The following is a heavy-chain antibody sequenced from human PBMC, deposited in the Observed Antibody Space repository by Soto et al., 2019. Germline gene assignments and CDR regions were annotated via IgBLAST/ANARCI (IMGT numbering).Heavy chain of an antibody. CDR3: AKKRIDYRGNNIDF. D-gene: IGHD4-17*01. Sequence: GGSLRLSCAASGFTFSSYAMSWVRQAPGKGLEWVSAISGSGGSTYYADSVKGRFTISRDNSKNTLYLQMNSLRAEDTAVYYCAKKRIDYRGNNIDFWGQGTLVTGS. CDR1: GFTFSSYA. V-gene: IGHV3-23*01. J-gene: IGHJ4*02. CDR2: ISGSGGST.